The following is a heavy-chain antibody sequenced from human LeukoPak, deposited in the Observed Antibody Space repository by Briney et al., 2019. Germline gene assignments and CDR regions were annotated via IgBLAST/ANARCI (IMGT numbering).Heavy chain of an antibody. V-gene: IGHV1-69*13. CDR2: IIPIFGTA. D-gene: IGHD3-10*01. CDR1: GGTFSSYA. CDR3: ARDVLVRGVIIGYFDY. J-gene: IGHJ4*02. Sequence: SVKVSCKASGGTFSSYAISWVRQAPGQGLEWMGGIIPIFGTANYAQKFQGRVTITADESTSTAYMELSSLRSEDTAVYYCARDVLVRGVIIGYFDYWGQGTLVTVSP.